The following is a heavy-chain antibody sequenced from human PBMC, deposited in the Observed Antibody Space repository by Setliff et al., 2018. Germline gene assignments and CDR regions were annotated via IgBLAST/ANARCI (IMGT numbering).Heavy chain of an antibody. D-gene: IGHD3-22*01. Sequence: GASVKVSCKASGYTFTSYGISWVRQAPGQGLEWMGWISTYNGDTDYAQKLQDRLTMTTDTSTSTVYMELRSLRSDDTAVYYCARAYYYDSSGYYFGYWGQGTLVTVSS. CDR3: ARAYYYDSSGYYFGY. J-gene: IGHJ4*02. V-gene: IGHV1-18*01. CDR1: GYTFTSYG. CDR2: ISTYNGDT.